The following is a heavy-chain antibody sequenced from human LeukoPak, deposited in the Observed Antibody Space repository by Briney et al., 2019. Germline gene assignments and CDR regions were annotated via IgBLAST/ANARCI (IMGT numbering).Heavy chain of an antibody. Sequence: SETLSLTCTVSGGSISGYYWSWIRQPPGKGLEWIGYIYYSGSTNYNPSLKSRVTISVDTSKNQFSLKLSSVTAADTAVYYCARGALYGSGSYYSKYFQHWGQGTLVTVSS. J-gene: IGHJ1*01. V-gene: IGHV4-59*12. CDR1: GGSISGYY. CDR3: ARGALYGSGSYYSKYFQH. D-gene: IGHD3-10*01. CDR2: IYYSGST.